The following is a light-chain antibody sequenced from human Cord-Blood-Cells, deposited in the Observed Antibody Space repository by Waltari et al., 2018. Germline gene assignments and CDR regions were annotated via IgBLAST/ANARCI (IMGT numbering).Light chain of an antibody. CDR1: SSDVGGYNY. V-gene: IGLV2-14*03. J-gene: IGLJ3*02. CDR2: DVS. CDR3: SSYTSSSTLV. Sequence: QSALTQPASVSGYPGQSIPISCTGTSSDVGGYNYASWYQQHPSKAPKPMIYDVSNRPSGVSKRFSGSKSVNTASLTISGLQAEDEADYYCSSYTSSSTLVFGGGTKLTVL.